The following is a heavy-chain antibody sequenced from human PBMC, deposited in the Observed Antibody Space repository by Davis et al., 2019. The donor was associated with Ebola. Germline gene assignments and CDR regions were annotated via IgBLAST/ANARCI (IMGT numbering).Heavy chain of an antibody. Sequence: ASVQVSCQASGYTFTSYGISWVRQAPGQGLEWMGWISAYNGNTNYAQKLQGRVTMTTDTSTSTAYMELRSVRSDETAVYYCARAKYDFWGIYYYYGMDVWGQGTTVTVSS. V-gene: IGHV1-18*01. CDR1: GYTFTSYG. CDR2: ISAYNGNT. D-gene: IGHD3-3*01. CDR3: ARAKYDFWGIYYYYGMDV. J-gene: IGHJ6*02.